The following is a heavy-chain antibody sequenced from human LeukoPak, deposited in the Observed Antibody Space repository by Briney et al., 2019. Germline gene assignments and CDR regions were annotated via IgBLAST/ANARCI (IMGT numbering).Heavy chain of an antibody. D-gene: IGHD5-12*01. CDR2: ISYDGTNK. CDR3: AKETFSGYRSDAFNI. V-gene: IGHV3-30*18. J-gene: IGHJ3*02. Sequence: PGGSLRLSCEASGFTFSSYGMHWVRQAPGKGLEWVAVISYDGTNKYYADSVKGRFTISRDNSKNTLSLQMNSLRAEDTAVYYCAKETFSGYRSDAFNIWGQGTMVTVSS. CDR1: GFTFSSYG.